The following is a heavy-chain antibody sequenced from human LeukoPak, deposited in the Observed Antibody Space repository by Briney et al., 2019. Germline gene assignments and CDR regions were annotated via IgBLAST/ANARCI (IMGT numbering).Heavy chain of an antibody. D-gene: IGHD1-26*01. CDR1: GYTVTSYY. V-gene: IGHV1-46*01. CDR3: ARVDSGRYYGHDY. Sequence: ASVKVSCKASGYTVTSYYVHWVRQARGQGLEWLGVINPNDGFTIYAQKFQGRVTMTTDTSTSTAYMELRSLRSDDTAMYYCARVDSGRYYGHDYWGQGTLVTVTS. CDR2: INPNDGFT. J-gene: IGHJ4*02.